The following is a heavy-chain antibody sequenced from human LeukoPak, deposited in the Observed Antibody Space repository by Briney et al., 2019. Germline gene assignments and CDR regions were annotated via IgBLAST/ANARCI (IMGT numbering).Heavy chain of an antibody. Sequence: GASVKVSCKASGYTFTSYGISWVRQAPGQGLEWMGRIIPILGIANYAQKFQGRVTITADKSTSTAYMELSSLRSEDTAVYYCARWYSSGWYSVPYFDSWGQGTLVTVSS. D-gene: IGHD6-19*01. V-gene: IGHV1-69*04. CDR1: GYTFTSYG. J-gene: IGHJ4*02. CDR3: ARWYSSGWYSVPYFDS. CDR2: IIPILGIA.